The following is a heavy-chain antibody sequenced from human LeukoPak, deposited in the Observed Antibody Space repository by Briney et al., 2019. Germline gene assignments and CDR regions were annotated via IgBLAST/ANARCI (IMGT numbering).Heavy chain of an antibody. CDR1: GFTFSNYW. Sequence: GGSLRLSCAASGFTFSNYWMSWVRQAPGKGPEWVANIKGDGSEQNYVDSVNGRFTISRDNAKNSLYLHMNNLRAEDTAMYYCAREGSLFQYWGQGTLVTVSS. V-gene: IGHV3-7*01. CDR3: AREGSLFQY. D-gene: IGHD3-10*01. J-gene: IGHJ4*02. CDR2: IKGDGSEQ.